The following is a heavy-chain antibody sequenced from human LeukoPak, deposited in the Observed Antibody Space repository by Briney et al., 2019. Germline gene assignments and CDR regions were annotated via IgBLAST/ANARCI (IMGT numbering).Heavy chain of an antibody. CDR1: GFTFSSYA. CDR2: ISGSGGST. V-gene: IGHV3-23*01. Sequence: GGSLRLSRAASGFTFSSYAMSWVRQAPGKGLEWVSAISGSGGSTYYADSVKGRFTISRDNSKNTLYLQMNSLRAEDTAVYYCAKSKIHYSSSWYYFDYWGQGTLVTVSS. D-gene: IGHD6-13*01. CDR3: AKSKIHYSSSWYYFDY. J-gene: IGHJ4*02.